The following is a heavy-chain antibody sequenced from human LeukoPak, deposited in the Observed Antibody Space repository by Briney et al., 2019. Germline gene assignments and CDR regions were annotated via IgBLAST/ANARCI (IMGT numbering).Heavy chain of an antibody. CDR3: ARGKVLFDY. V-gene: IGHV1-8*01. Sequence: ASVKVSCKASGYTFINFPLSWVRQAPGQGPECVGWIYPNNSTRGYAKSFQGRVLMTRDTSISTAYMELRSLKSEDTAVYYCARGKVLFDYWGQGTLVAVSS. CDR1: GYTFINFP. CDR2: IYPNNSTR. J-gene: IGHJ4*02.